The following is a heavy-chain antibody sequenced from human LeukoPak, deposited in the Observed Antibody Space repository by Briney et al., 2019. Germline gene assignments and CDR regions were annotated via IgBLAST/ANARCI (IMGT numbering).Heavy chain of an antibody. CDR2: IYPGDSDT. CDR3: TRPKEGLREIVDY. V-gene: IGHV5-51*01. Sequence: GESLKISCKGSGYSFTTYWIGWVRQMPGKGLEWMGIIYPGDSDTKYNPSFQGQVTISADKSISTAYLQWSSLKASDTAIYYCTRPKEGLREIVDYWGQGTLVTVSS. J-gene: IGHJ4*02. D-gene: IGHD5-24*01. CDR1: GYSFTTYW.